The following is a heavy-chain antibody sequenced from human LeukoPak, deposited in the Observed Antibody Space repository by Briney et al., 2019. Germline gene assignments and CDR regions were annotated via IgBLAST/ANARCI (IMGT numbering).Heavy chain of an antibody. D-gene: IGHD1-26*01. CDR2: ISYSGYS. CDR1: GGSMSSHF. J-gene: IGHJ6*02. V-gene: IGHV4-59*11. Sequence: SETLSLTCAVSGGSMSSHFCSWLRQPPGGGLEWIGYISYSGYSNYNPSLKSRVTISVDSSKTQFSLNLTSVTAADTAVYYCAGDSGGSYPYYYGLDVWGQGITVTVSS. CDR3: AGDSGGSYPYYYGLDV.